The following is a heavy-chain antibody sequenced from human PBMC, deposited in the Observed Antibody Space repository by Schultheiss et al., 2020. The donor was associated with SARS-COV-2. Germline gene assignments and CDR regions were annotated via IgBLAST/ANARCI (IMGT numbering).Heavy chain of an antibody. V-gene: IGHV3-30*18. CDR3: AKEGVYEYYFDY. CDR1: GFTFSSYG. CDR2: ISYDGSNK. J-gene: IGHJ4*02. Sequence: GGSLRLSCAASGFTFSSYGMHWVRQAPGKGLEWVAVISYDGSNKYYADSVKGRFTISRDNAKNTLYLQMNSLRAEDTAVYYCAKEGVYEYYFDYWGQGTLVTVSS. D-gene: IGHD1-14*01.